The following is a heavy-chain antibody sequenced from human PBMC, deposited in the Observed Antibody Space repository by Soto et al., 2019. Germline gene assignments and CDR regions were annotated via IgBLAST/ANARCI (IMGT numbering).Heavy chain of an antibody. V-gene: IGHV4-30-2*02. CDR2: IYQSGST. Sequence: SETLSLTCGVSGGSISSGGYSWSWIRQPPGKGLEWIGYIYQSGSTFYNPSLKSRVTISLDKSKNQFSLNLSSVTAADTAVYYCASALYCSGGSCSFDPWGQGTLVTVSS. CDR1: GGSISSGGYS. J-gene: IGHJ5*02. CDR3: ASALYCSGGSCSFDP. D-gene: IGHD2-15*01.